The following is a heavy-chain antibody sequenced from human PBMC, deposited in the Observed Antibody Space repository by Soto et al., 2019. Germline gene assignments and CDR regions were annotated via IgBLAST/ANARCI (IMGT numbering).Heavy chain of an antibody. Sequence: PGGSVGLYCVASGCTFSNAWMNWVRQAPGKGLEWVGRIKSKTDGGTTDYAAPVKGRFTISRDDSKNTLYLQMNSLKTEDTAVYYCTTDSPIAAAGPDAFDIWPQWTIVTVSS. CDR2: IKSKTDGGTT. D-gene: IGHD6-13*01. CDR3: TTDSPIAAAGPDAFDI. V-gene: IGHV3-15*07. J-gene: IGHJ3*02. CDR1: GCTFSNAW.